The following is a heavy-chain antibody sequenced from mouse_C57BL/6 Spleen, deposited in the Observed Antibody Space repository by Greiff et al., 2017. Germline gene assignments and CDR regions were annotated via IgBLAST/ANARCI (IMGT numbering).Heavy chain of an antibody. J-gene: IGHJ2*01. V-gene: IGHV1-61*01. CDR3: ARSGYYGVFYFDY. D-gene: IGHD1-2*01. Sequence: QVQLKQPGAELVRPGSSVKLSCKASGYTFTSYWMDWVKQRPGQGLEWIGNIYPSDSETHYNQKFKDKATLTVDKSSSTAYMQLSSLTSEDSAVYYCARSGYYGVFYFDYWGQGTTLTVSS. CDR1: GYTFTSYW. CDR2: IYPSDSET.